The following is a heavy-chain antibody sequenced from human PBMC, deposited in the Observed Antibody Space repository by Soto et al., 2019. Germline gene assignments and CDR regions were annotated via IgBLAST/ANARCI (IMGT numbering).Heavy chain of an antibody. J-gene: IGHJ1*01. CDR1: GFTFSSYA. V-gene: IGHV3-23*01. Sequence: GGSLRLSCAASGFTFSSYAMSWVRQAPGKGLEWVSAISGSGGSTYYADSVKGRFTISRDNSKNTLYLQMNSLRAEDTAVYYCAKDRILGSWYSLGYFQHWGQGTLVTVSS. CDR2: ISGSGGST. D-gene: IGHD6-13*01. CDR3: AKDRILGSWYSLGYFQH.